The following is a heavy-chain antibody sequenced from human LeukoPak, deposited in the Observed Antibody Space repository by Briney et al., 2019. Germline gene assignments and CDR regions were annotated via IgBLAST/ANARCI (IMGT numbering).Heavy chain of an antibody. V-gene: IGHV1-18*01. CDR3: ARDVNYAFDY. CDR1: GYSFTRNG. D-gene: IGHD3-16*01. J-gene: IGHJ4*02. Sequence: ASVKVSCKPSGYSFTRNGTSWVRQAPGQGLEWMAWISANSGNTNYAQNFQDRVTLTTDTSTSTAYMELRSLRSDDTAVYYCARDVNYAFDYWGQGTLVSVSS. CDR2: ISANSGNT.